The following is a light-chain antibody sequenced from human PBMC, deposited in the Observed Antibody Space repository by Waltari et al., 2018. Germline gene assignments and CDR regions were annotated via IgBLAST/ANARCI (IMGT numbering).Light chain of an antibody. J-gene: IGLJ2*01. CDR1: SGHSNFA. CDR3: QTWGTGIQV. Sequence: QLVLTQSPSASASLAASVKLTCTLSSGHSNFAIAWHPQQPEKGPRYLMKLRSDGSHSKGDGIPDRFSGSSSGAERYLTIPSLQSEDEADYYCQTWGTGIQVFGGGTKLTVL. V-gene: IGLV4-69*01. CDR2: LRSDGSH.